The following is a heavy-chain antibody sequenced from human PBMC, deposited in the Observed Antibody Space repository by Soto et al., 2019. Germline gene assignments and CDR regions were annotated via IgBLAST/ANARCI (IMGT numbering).Heavy chain of an antibody. V-gene: IGHV3-30-3*01. D-gene: IGHD6-13*01. Sequence: GSLLLSCAASGFTFSSYAMHWVRQAAGKGLEWVAVISYDGSNKYYADSVKDRFTISRDNSKNTLYLQMNSLRAEDTAVYYCARELIIAARLLYYYYGMDVWGQGTTVTVSS. CDR3: ARELIIAARLLYYYYGMDV. CDR1: GFTFSSYA. J-gene: IGHJ6*02. CDR2: ISYDGSNK.